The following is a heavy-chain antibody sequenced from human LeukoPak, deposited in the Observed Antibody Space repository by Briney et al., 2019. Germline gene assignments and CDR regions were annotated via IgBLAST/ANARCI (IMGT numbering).Heavy chain of an antibody. CDR1: GFTFDGYA. V-gene: IGHV3-43*02. CDR3: AKDIGYSYGYYYYYYGMDV. J-gene: IGHJ6*02. Sequence: PGGSLRLSCAASGFTFDGYAMHWVRQAPGKGLEWVSLISGDGGSTYYADSVKGRFTISRDNSKNSLYLQMNSLRTEDTALYYCAKDIGYSYGYYYYYYGMDVWGQGTTVTVSS. D-gene: IGHD5-18*01. CDR2: ISGDGGST.